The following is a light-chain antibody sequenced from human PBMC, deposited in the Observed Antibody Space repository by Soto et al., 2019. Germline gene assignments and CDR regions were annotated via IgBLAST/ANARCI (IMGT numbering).Light chain of an antibody. V-gene: IGKV3-11*01. CDR3: QQRRYWPVT. J-gene: IGKJ1*01. CDR1: QSVSSY. Sequence: EIVLTQSPAILSMSPGERATLSCRASQSVSSYFAWYQQKPGQAPRLLIYDASNRATGVPARFSCSGSGTDFTLIISSLEPEDFAVYYCQQRRYWPVTFGQGTKVEIK. CDR2: DAS.